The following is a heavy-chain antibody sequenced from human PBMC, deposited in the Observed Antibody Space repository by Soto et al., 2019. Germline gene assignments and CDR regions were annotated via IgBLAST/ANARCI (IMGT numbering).Heavy chain of an antibody. CDR2: IYPGDSDT. J-gene: IGHJ4*01. D-gene: IGHD3-10*01. CDR1: GYSFSFYW. CDR3: ARQDGSGIYYFDS. Sequence: PGESLKVSCKVAGYSFSFYWSAWVRHIPGKGLEWMGIIYPGDSDTRYSPSFQGQVTISADKSINTAYLQWSSLKASDTAIYYCARQDGSGIYYFDSWGHGTLVTVSS. V-gene: IGHV5-51*01.